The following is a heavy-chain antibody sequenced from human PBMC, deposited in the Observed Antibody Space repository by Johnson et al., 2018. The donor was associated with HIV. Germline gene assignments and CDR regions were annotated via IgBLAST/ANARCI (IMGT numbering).Heavy chain of an antibody. CDR1: GFTFGDYT. V-gene: IGHV3-43*01. CDR3: ARDLIVGASGSDAFDV. CDR2: ITWDGGST. J-gene: IGHJ3*01. Sequence: VQLVESGGVVVQPGGSLRLSCAASGFTFGDYTMHWVRHAPGKGLEWVALITWDGGSTYYADSVKGRFTISRDNCKNSLYLQMNSLRAEDTACYYCARDLIVGASGSDAFDVWGQGTAVTVSS. D-gene: IGHD1-26*01.